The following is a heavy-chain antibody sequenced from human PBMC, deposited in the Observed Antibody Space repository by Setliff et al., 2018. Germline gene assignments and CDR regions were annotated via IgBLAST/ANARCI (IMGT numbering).Heavy chain of an antibody. CDR1: DASIGGSGYY. D-gene: IGHD3-3*01. Sequence: PSETLSLTCTVSDASIGGSGYYWGWIRQPPGKGPEWIGNIHYSGSTHYNPSLKSRVTISVDTSKNQFSLKLSSATAADTATYYCARAGPTVTFFRVLVISWWDPWGQGSLVTVSS. V-gene: IGHV4-39*07. J-gene: IGHJ5*02. CDR3: ARAGPTVTFFRVLVISWWDP. CDR2: IHYSGST.